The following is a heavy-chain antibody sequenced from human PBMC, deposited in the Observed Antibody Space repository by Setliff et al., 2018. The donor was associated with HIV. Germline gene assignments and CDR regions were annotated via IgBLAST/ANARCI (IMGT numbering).Heavy chain of an antibody. CDR2: IGHDGTKK. CDR1: GFTFNNYG. V-gene: IGHV3-33*08. CDR3: ARDSPLSHFDY. Sequence: GGSLRLSCAASGFTFNNYGMQWVRQAPGKGLEWVAAIGHDGTKKYYAESVKGRFIIYRDDYKSTLYLQMKSLRLDDTAVYYCARDSPLSHFDYWGQGILVTVSS. J-gene: IGHJ4*02.